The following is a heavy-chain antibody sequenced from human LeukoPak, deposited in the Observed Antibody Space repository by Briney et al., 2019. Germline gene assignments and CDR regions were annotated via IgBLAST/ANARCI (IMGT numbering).Heavy chain of an antibody. J-gene: IGHJ3*02. D-gene: IGHD3-10*01. CDR3: AKDRAYYFGSGGVYDALDI. CDR1: GFTFSNYA. Sequence: GGSLRLSCAASGFTFSNYAMTWVRQAPGKGLEWVSSISGSGDGTYHADSVKGRFTISRDKSKNTLYQQMNSLRAEDTAVYYCAKDRAYYFGSGGVYDALDIWGQGTLVTVSS. CDR2: ISGSGDGT. V-gene: IGHV3-23*01.